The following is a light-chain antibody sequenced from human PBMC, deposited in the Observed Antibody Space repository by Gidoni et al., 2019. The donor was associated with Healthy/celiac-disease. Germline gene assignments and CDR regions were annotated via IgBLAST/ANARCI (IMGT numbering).Light chain of an antibody. CDR1: QSLLHSNGYNY. CDR2: LGS. J-gene: IGKJ3*01. Sequence: DIVMPQSPLSLPVTPGEPASIPCRSSQSLLHSNGYNYLDWYLQKPGQSPQLLIYLGSNRASGVPDRFSGSGSGTDFTLKISRVEAEDVGVYYCMQALQTPITFGPGTKVDIK. V-gene: IGKV2-28*01. CDR3: MQALQTPIT.